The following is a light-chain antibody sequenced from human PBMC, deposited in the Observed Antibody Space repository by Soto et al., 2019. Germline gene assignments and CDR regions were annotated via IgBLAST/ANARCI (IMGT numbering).Light chain of an antibody. CDR3: QQYNSYSWT. J-gene: IGKJ1*01. CDR2: RAS. CDR1: QSIITW. Sequence: DIQMTQSPSTLSASVADRVTITCRASQSIITWLAWYQQKPGKAPKLLIYRASILESGVSSRFSGSGFGTEFAFTFSSLQPDDFATYYCQQYNSYSWTFGQGTKVDIK. V-gene: IGKV1-5*03.